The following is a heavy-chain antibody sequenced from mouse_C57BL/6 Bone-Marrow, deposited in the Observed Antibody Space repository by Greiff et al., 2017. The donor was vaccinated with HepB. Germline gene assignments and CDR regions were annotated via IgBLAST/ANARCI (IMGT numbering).Heavy chain of an antibody. CDR3: ARDYFNYAMDY. Sequence: QVQLQQPGAELVKPGASVKLSCKASGYTFTSYWMHWVKQRPGQGLEWIGMIHPNSGSTNYNEKFKSKATLTVDKSSSTAYMQLSSLTSEDSAVYYCARDYFNYAMDYWGQGTSVTVSS. V-gene: IGHV1-64*01. CDR2: IHPNSGST. CDR1: GYTFTSYW. D-gene: IGHD1-1*02. J-gene: IGHJ4*01.